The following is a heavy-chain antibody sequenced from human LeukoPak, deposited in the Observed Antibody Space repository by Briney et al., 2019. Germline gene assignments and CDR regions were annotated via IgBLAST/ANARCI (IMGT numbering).Heavy chain of an antibody. CDR3: ARARSGRDCDRQGFDY. J-gene: IGHJ4*02. Sequence: SETLSLTCTVSGGSISSYYWSWIRQPPGKGLEWISSIYYSGSTNYNPSLKSRITRSVDTSTHQNSLKPSSVTASDTSVHYCARARSGRDCDRQGFDYCGEGTLVT. V-gene: IGHV4-59*01. CDR2: IYYSGST. D-gene: IGHD1-26*01. CDR1: GGSISSYY.